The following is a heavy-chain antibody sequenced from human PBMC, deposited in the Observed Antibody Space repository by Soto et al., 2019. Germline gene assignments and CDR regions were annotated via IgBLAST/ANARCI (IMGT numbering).Heavy chain of an antibody. D-gene: IGHD3-16*01. CDR2: IKPDGSNK. V-gene: IGHV3-7*01. Sequence: EVQLVESGGGLVQPGESLRLSCTASEFTFSSSWMTWARQAPGKGLEWVATIKPDGSNKDYVDSVKGRFAVSRDNAKNSLSLQMHSLTAEDTAVYYCARNYAFDAFDIWGQGTMVTVSS. J-gene: IGHJ3*02. CDR3: ARNYAFDAFDI. CDR1: EFTFSSSW.